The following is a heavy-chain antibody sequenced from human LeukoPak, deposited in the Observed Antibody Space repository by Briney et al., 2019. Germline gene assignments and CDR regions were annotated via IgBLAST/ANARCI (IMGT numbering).Heavy chain of an antibody. CDR2: TRNKANSYTT. D-gene: IGHD1-1*01. CDR1: GFTFSDYY. V-gene: IGHV3-72*01. Sequence: GGSLRLSCAASGFTFSDYYMDWVRQAPGKGLEWVGRTRNKANSYTTAYAASVKDRFAISRDDSKNSLYLQMNSLKTEDSAVYYCARGGKGSPLDYWGQGTLVTVSS. CDR3: ARGGKGSPLDY. J-gene: IGHJ4*02.